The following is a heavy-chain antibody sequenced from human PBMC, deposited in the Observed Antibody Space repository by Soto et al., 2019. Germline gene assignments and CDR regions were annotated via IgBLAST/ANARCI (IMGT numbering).Heavy chain of an antibody. V-gene: IGHV1-2*04. CDR2: INPNSGGT. D-gene: IGHD2-8*01. J-gene: IGHJ6*02. Sequence: GASVKVSCKASGYAFTGYYMHWVRQAPGQGLEWMGWINPNSGGTNYAQKFQGWVTMTRDTSISTAYMELSRLRSDDTAVYYCARGRSYCTNGVCYSGYYSFGMDVWGQGTTVTVSS. CDR1: GYAFTGYY. CDR3: ARGRSYCTNGVCYSGYYSFGMDV.